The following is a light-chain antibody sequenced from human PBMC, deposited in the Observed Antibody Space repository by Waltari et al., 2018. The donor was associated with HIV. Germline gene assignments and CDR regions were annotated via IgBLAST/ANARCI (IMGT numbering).Light chain of an antibody. CDR2: AAS. CDR3: QQSYSGLT. CDR1: QTISVY. J-gene: IGKJ3*01. V-gene: IGKV1-39*01. Sequence: DIQMTQSPPSLSASLGDSVIITCRASQTISVYLNWYQQRPGRAPNLLIYAASSLQTGVPPRFSGSGSGTEFTLTINSLQPEDFATYYCQQSYSGLTFGPGTKVDV.